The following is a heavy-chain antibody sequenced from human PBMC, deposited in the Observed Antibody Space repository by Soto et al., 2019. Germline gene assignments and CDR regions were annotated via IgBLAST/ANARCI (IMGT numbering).Heavy chain of an antibody. D-gene: IGHD6-13*01. Sequence: SETLSLTCTVSGGSISSGGYYWSWIRQHPGKGLEWIGYIYYSGSTYYNPSLKSRVTISVDTSKNQFSLKLSSVTAADTAVYYCARGAGAAAGTYYYGMDVWGQGTTVTV. V-gene: IGHV4-31*03. CDR1: GGSISSGGYY. CDR2: IYYSGST. J-gene: IGHJ6*02. CDR3: ARGAGAAAGTYYYGMDV.